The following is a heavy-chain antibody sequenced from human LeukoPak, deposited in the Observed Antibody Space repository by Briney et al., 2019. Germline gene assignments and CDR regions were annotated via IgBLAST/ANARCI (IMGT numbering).Heavy chain of an antibody. CDR2: NSGSGGST. CDR3: ATRAGDYEAFDL. J-gene: IGHJ2*01. CDR1: GFTFSSYA. V-gene: IGHV3-23*01. Sequence: GGSLRLSCAASGFTFSSYATSWVRQAPGKGLEWVSANSGSGGSTYYADSVKGRFTISRDNAKNKLYLQMNSLRAEDTAVYYCATRAGDYEAFDLWGLGTLVTVSS. D-gene: IGHD4-17*01.